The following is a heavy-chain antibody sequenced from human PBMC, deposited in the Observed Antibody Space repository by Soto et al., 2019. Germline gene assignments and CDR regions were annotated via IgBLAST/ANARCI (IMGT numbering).Heavy chain of an antibody. CDR2: IYYSGST. J-gene: IGHJ4*02. CDR1: GGSITSSSYY. V-gene: IGHV4-39*01. Sequence: QLQLQESGPGLVKPSETLSITCTVSGGSITSSSYYWGWIRQPPGKGLEWIGNIYYSGSTYYNPSLKSRVTISVDTSKTQFSLKLSTVTAADTAVYYCMLGSGWKDFDYWGQGTLVTVSS. CDR3: MLGSGWKDFDY. D-gene: IGHD3-22*01.